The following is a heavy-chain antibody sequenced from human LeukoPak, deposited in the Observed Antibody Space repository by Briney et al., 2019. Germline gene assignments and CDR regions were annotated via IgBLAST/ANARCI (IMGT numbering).Heavy chain of an antibody. Sequence: ASVKVSCNASGYTFSGYYMQLERQAPGQGLEWMGWINPNSGGTNYAQKFQGRVTMTRDTSISTAYLELSRLRSDDTAVYYCARDREGGGIAAGAGYYYYYMDVWGKGTTVTVSS. CDR3: ARDREGGGIAAGAGYYYYYMDV. D-gene: IGHD6-13*01. CDR1: GYTFSGYY. J-gene: IGHJ6*03. V-gene: IGHV1-2*02. CDR2: INPNSGGT.